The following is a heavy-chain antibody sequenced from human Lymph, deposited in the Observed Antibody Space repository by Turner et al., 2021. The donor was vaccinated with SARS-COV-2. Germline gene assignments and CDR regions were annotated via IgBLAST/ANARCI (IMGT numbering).Heavy chain of an antibody. J-gene: IGHJ6*02. CDR3: ARDLDTAGGMDV. V-gene: IGHV3-53*04. CDR2: IYSGGST. CDR1: GLTVSSNY. D-gene: IGHD5-18*01. Sequence: EVQLVESGGGLVQPGGSLRLSCAASGLTVSSNYMTWVRQAPGKGLEWVSVIYSGGSTYYADSVKGRFTIYIHNSKNTLYLQMNSLRAEDTTVYYCARDLDTAGGMDVWGQGTTVTVSS.